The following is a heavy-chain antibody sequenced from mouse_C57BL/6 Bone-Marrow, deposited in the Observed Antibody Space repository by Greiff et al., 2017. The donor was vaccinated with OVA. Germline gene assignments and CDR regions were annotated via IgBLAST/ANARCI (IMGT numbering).Heavy chain of an antibody. D-gene: IGHD1-1*01. V-gene: IGHV1-50*01. CDR3: AREGYYGRNAMDY. Sequence: VQLQQPGAELVKPGASVKLSCKASGYTFTSYWMQWVKQRPGQGLEWIGEIDPSDSYTNYNQKFKGKATLTVDTSSSTAYMQLSSLTSDDSAVYYCAREGYYGRNAMDYWGQGTSVTVSS. CDR1: GYTFTSYW. CDR2: IDPSDSYT. J-gene: IGHJ4*01.